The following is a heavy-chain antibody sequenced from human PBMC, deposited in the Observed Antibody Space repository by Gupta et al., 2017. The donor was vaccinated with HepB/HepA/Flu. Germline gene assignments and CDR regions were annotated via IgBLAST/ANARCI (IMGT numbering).Heavy chain of an antibody. Sequence: EVQLVESGGGPVQPGGSLTLSCAVSGFSLSVYSMHWVRQAPGKGLEWVGRIRSRADSYATAYAASVNGRFTISRFDAKNTAYLQMDSLKSEDTAVYYCTRRSNYYMDVWGKGTTVTVSS. V-gene: IGHV3-73*02. CDR1: GFSLSVYS. D-gene: IGHD3-10*01. CDR2: IRSRADSYAT. CDR3: TRRSNYYMDV. J-gene: IGHJ6*03.